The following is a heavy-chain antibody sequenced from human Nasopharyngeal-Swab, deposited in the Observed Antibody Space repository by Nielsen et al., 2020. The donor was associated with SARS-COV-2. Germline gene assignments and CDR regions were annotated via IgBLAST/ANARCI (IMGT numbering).Heavy chain of an antibody. CDR3: ARAFSSWYVMQASDYFDY. CDR1: GYTFTSYY. D-gene: IGHD6-13*01. Sequence: ASVKVSCKASGYTFTSYYMYWVRQAPGQGLEWMGIINPSGGSTSYAQKFQGRVTMTRDTSTSTVYMELSSLRSEDTAVYYCARAFSSWYVMQASDYFDYWGQGTLVTVSS. J-gene: IGHJ4*02. V-gene: IGHV1-46*01. CDR2: INPSGGST.